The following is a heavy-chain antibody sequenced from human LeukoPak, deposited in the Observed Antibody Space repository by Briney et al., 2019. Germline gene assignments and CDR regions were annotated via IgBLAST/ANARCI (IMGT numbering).Heavy chain of an antibody. CDR2: IYHIGST. Sequence: SETLSLTCAVSGGSITSGGYSWSWIRQPPGKGLEWIGYIYHIGSTYYNLSIKSRVTISVDRSKNQLSLKLSSVTAADTAVYYHARVEAYDSSGDYSYDAFDIWGQGTMVTVPS. D-gene: IGHD3-22*01. V-gene: IGHV4-30-2*01. CDR1: GGSITSGGYS. CDR3: ARVEAYDSSGDYSYDAFDI. J-gene: IGHJ3*02.